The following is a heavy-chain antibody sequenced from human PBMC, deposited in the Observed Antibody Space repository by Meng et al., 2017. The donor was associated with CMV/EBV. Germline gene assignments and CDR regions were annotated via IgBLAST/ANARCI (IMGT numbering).Heavy chain of an antibody. D-gene: IGHD2-2*01. Sequence: GESLKISCAASGFTFSSYAMHWVRQAPGKGLEWVSYISSSGSTIYYADSVKGRFTISRDNAKNSLYLQMNSLRAEDTAVYYCARARVPAAIGAINWFDPWGQGTLVTVSS. CDR2: ISSSGSTI. CDR3: ARARVPAAIGAINWFDP. V-gene: IGHV3-48*03. CDR1: GFTFSSYA. J-gene: IGHJ5*02.